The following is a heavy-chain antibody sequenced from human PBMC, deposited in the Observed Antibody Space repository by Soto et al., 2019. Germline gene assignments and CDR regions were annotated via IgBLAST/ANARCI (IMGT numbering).Heavy chain of an antibody. Sequence: PGGSLRLSCAASEFTFSDYYMSWIRQAPGKGLEWVAYISSSGSTIYYADSVKGRFTISRDNAKNSLYLQMNSLRAEDTAVYYCASFEVITSFDYWGQGTLVTVSS. V-gene: IGHV3-11*04. CDR2: ISSSGSTI. D-gene: IGHD3-22*01. CDR1: EFTFSDYY. J-gene: IGHJ4*02. CDR3: ASFEVITSFDY.